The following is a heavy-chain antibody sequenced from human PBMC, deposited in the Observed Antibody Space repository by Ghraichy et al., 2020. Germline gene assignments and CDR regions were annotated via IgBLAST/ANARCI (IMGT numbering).Heavy chain of an antibody. D-gene: IGHD3-22*01. CDR1: GGYVTSGGYS. V-gene: IGHV4-30-4*07. CDR3: ARAPYDRSGSVFDY. CDR2: VYYSGRS. J-gene: IGHJ4*02. Sequence: SLNISCAVSGGYVTSGGYSWNWIRQSPVKGMEWIGYVYYSGRSTYNPSLESRITISVDTSKNQFSLNLRYVTAADTAIYYCARAPYDRSGSVFDYWGQGTLVIVSS.